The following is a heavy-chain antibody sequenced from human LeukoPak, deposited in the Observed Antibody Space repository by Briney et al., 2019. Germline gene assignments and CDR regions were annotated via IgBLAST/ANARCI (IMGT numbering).Heavy chain of an antibody. Sequence: ASVKVSCKASGYTLTRYFIHWVRQAPGQGLEWMGIINPNGGSTSYPQKFQGRVTMTRDTSTNTVYMELSRLTSEDTAVYYCAREGGDGYKAGQYWGQGTLVTVSS. D-gene: IGHD5-24*01. J-gene: IGHJ4*02. CDR3: AREGGDGYKAGQY. CDR2: INPNGGST. CDR1: GYTLTRYF. V-gene: IGHV1-46*01.